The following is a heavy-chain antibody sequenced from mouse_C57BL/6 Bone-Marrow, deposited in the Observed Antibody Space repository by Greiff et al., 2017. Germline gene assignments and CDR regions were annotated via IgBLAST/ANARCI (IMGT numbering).Heavy chain of an antibody. CDR1: GYTFTDYY. J-gene: IGHJ2*01. Sequence: EVQLQESGPVLVKPGASVKMSCKASGYTFTDYYMNWVKQSHGKSLEWIGVINPYNGGTSYNQKFKGKATLTVDKSSSTAYMALNSLTSEDSAVYYCARGYYGPDYWGQGTTLTVSS. D-gene: IGHD1-2*01. CDR3: ARGYYGPDY. CDR2: INPYNGGT. V-gene: IGHV1-19*01.